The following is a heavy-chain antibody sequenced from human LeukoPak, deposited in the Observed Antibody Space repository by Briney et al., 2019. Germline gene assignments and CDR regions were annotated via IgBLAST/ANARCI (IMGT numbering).Heavy chain of an antibody. V-gene: IGHV4-59*08. D-gene: IGHD1-26*01. CDR1: GSMYNYY. Sequence: SETLSLTCTVSGSMYNYYWSWIRQPPGKGLEWIGYIHYNGITNYNPSLKSRVTMSLDASKNQVSLKLNSVTAADTAVYYCARHISSGGTYAHFDYWGQGTLVTVSS. CDR3: ARHISSGGTYAHFDY. J-gene: IGHJ4*02. CDR2: IHYNGIT.